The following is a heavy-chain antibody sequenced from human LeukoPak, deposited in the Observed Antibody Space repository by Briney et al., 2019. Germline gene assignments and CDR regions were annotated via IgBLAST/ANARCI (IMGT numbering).Heavy chain of an antibody. D-gene: IGHD2-2*01. CDR1: GFTVSSNY. CDR2: ISYDGSNK. J-gene: IGHJ3*02. V-gene: IGHV3-30*01. CDR3: ATLYIVVVPAADTRRAAFDI. Sequence: PGGSLRLSCAASGFTVSSNYMSWVRQAPGKGLEWVAVISYDGSNKYYADSVKGRFTISRDNSKNTLYLQMNSLRAEDTAVYYCATLYIVVVPAADTRRAAFDIWGQGTMVTVSS.